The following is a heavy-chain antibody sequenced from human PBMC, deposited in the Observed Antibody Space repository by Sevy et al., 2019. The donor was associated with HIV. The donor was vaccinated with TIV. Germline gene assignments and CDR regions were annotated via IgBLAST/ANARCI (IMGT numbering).Heavy chain of an antibody. D-gene: IGHD3-16*02. J-gene: IGHJ4*02. CDR1: AFTFSAYG. CDR3: AKETSYDYVWGSYRPTLDY. CDR2: IWYDGGKK. Sequence: GGSLRLSCAASAFTFSAYGMHWVRQAPGKGLEWVSTIWYDGGKKYYADSVKGRFTISRDNSKNTLYLQMNSLRAEDTAVYYCAKETSYDYVWGSYRPTLDYWGQGTLVTVSS. V-gene: IGHV3-33*06.